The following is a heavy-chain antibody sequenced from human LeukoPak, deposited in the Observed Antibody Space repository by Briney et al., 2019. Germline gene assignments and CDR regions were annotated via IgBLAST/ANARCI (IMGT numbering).Heavy chain of an antibody. CDR3: ARGIVGATQDY. CDR1: GYTFTSYA. Sequence: GASVKVSCKASGYTFTSYAMHWVRQSPGQRLEWMGWINAGNGNTKYSQKFQGRVTITRDTSASTAYMELSSLRSEDTAVYYCARGIVGATQDYWGQGTLVTVSS. J-gene: IGHJ4*02. D-gene: IGHD1-26*01. CDR2: INAGNGNT. V-gene: IGHV1-3*01.